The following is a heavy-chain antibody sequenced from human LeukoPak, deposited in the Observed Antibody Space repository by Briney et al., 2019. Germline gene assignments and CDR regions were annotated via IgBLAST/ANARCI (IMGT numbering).Heavy chain of an antibody. D-gene: IGHD6-19*01. J-gene: IGHJ4*02. V-gene: IGHV4-61*02. Sequence: SETLSLTCTVSGGSISSGNYYWNWIRQPAGKGLEWIGRIYSSGSTNYNPSLRSRVTISVDTSKNQFSLKLSSVTAADTAVYYCARNSGWFFDYWGQGTLVTVSS. CDR2: IYSSGST. CDR1: GGSISSGNYY. CDR3: ARNSGWFFDY.